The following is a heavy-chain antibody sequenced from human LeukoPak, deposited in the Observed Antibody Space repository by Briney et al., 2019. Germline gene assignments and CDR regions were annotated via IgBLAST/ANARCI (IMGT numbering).Heavy chain of an antibody. CDR3: AREDSSGYSTWFDP. CDR1: GFTFDDYG. V-gene: IGHV3-20*04. D-gene: IGHD3-22*01. Sequence: PGGSLRLSCAASGFTFDDYGMSWVRQAPGKGLEWVSGINWNGGSAGYADSVKGRFTISRDNAKNSLYLQMNSLRAEDTAVYYCAREDSSGYSTWFDPWGQGTLVTVSS. CDR2: INWNGGSA. J-gene: IGHJ5*02.